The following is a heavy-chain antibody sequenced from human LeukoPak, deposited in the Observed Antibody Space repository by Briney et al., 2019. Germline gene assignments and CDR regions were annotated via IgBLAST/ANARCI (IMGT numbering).Heavy chain of an antibody. V-gene: IGHV1-18*01. J-gene: IGHJ4*02. CDR3: AVTTVEMATIGLDFDY. CDR2: ISGYNGNT. Sequence: ASVKVSCKASGYTFTSYGISWVRQAPGQGLEWMGWISGYNGNTKNAQKLQGRVTMTTDTSTSTAYMELRSLRSDDTAVYYCAVTTVEMATIGLDFDYWGQGTLVTVSS. CDR1: GYTFTSYG. D-gene: IGHD5-24*01.